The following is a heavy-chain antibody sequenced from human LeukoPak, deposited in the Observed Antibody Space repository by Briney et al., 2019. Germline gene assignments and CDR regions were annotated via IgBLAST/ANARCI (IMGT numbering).Heavy chain of an antibody. Sequence: PSETLSLTCTVSGGSISSYYWSWIRQPPGKGLEWIGYIYYSGSTNYNPSLKSRVTISVDTSKNQLSLKLSSVTAADTAVYYCAGKKNCSGGSCYPDYWGQGTLVTVSS. D-gene: IGHD2-15*01. J-gene: IGHJ4*02. CDR1: GGSISSYY. CDR2: IYYSGST. V-gene: IGHV4-59*01. CDR3: AGKKNCSGGSCYPDY.